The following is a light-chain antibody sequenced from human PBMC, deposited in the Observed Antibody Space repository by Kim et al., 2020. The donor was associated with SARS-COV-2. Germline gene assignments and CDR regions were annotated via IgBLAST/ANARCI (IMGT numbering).Light chain of an antibody. CDR3: QAWDSSTVV. V-gene: IGLV3-1*01. Sequence: SYELTQPPKVSVSPGQTASITCSGDKLGDKYACWYQQKPGQSPVLVIYQDSKRPSGIPERFSGSNSGNTATLTISGTQAMDEADYYCQAWDSSTVVFVTGTKVTVL. CDR2: QDS. CDR1: KLGDKY. J-gene: IGLJ1*01.